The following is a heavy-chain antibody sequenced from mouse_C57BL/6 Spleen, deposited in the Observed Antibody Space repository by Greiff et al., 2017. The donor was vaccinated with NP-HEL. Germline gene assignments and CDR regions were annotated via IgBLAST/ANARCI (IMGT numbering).Heavy chain of an antibody. J-gene: IGHJ3*01. D-gene: IGHD2-4*01. V-gene: IGHV1-69*01. CDR2: IDPSDSYT. CDR3: ARLGDYDVWFAY. CDR1: GYTFTSYW. Sequence: VKLQQPGAELVMPGASLKLSCKASGYTFTSYWMHWVKQRPGQGLEWIGEIDPSDSYTNYNQKFKGKSTLTVDKSSSTAYMQLSSLTSEDSAVYYCARLGDYDVWFAYWGQGTLVTVSA.